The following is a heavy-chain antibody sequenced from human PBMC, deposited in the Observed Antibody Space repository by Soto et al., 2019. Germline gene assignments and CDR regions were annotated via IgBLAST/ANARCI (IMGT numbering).Heavy chain of an antibody. CDR1: GFICTRYS. J-gene: IGHJ1*01. CDR3: AKDVDRLGELWGYLQS. Sequence: GPSVRLSCAASGFICTRYSMNWVRQAPGKGLEWVSSISSTTNYIYYGDSMQGRFTISTDHAKKSLYLDMNYLRPEDTALYFCAKDVDRLGELWGYLQSWGQGTMVTISS. V-gene: IGHV3-21*04. D-gene: IGHD3-16*01. CDR2: ISSTTNYI.